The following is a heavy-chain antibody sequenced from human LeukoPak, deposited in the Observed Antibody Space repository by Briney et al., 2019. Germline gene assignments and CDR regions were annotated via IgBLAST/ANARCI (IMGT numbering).Heavy chain of an antibody. Sequence: GGSLRLSCAASGFTFSSYAMSWVRQAPGKGLEWVAHMSSSSLKYTRYAESVKGRFTISRDNAKNTVYLEMDSLTTNDKALYYCARGGRNDLRSWFDPWGQGTLVTVSS. CDR2: MSSSSLKYT. V-gene: IGHV3-21*01. CDR3: ARGGRNDLRSWFDP. D-gene: IGHD1-14*01. CDR1: GFTFSSYA. J-gene: IGHJ5*02.